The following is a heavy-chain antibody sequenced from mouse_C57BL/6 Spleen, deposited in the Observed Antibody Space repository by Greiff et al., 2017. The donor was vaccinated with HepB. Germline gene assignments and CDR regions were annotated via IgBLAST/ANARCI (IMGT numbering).Heavy chain of an antibody. J-gene: IGHJ2*01. Sequence: VQLQQSAAELVRPGASVKLSCTASGFTIKDDYMHWVKQRPEQGLEWIGWIDPENGDTEYASKFQGKATITADTSSNTAYLQLSSLTSEDTAVYYCTTWSHYYGRRDYWGQGTTLTVSS. CDR2: IDPENGDT. CDR1: GFTIKDDY. V-gene: IGHV14-4*01. CDR3: TTWSHYYGRRDY. D-gene: IGHD1-1*01.